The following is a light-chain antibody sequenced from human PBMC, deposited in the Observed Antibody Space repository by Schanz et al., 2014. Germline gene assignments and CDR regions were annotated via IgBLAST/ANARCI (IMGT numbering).Light chain of an antibody. Sequence: QSVLAQPPSVSGAPGQRVTISCTGSSSNIGAGYDVHWYQQLPGTAPKLIIYGNSNRPSGVPDRFSGSKSGTSASLAITGLQAEDEADYYCATWDDSRLFGGGTKLTVL. J-gene: IGLJ3*02. CDR3: ATWDDSRL. CDR2: GNS. CDR1: SSNIGAGYD. V-gene: IGLV1-40*01.